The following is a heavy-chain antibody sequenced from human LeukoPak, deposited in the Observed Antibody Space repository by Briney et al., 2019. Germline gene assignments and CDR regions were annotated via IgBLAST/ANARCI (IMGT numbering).Heavy chain of an antibody. D-gene: IGHD2-2*01. J-gene: IGHJ6*03. CDR2: IIPIFGTA. V-gene: IGHV1-69*13. CDR1: GGTFSSYA. Sequence: SVKVSCKXSGGTFSSYAISWVRQAPGQGLEWMGGIIPIFGTANYSQKFQGRVTITADESTSTAYMELSSLRSEDTAVYYCAHTLGYCSSTSCPKLYYYYYMDVWGKGTTVTVSS. CDR3: AHTLGYCSSTSCPKLYYYYYMDV.